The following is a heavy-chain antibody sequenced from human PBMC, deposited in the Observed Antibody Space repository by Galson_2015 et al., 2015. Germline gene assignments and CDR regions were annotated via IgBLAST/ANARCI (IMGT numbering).Heavy chain of an antibody. CDR3: ARDPLQASRIYSSGDY. CDR1: GFTFSSYW. CDR2: IKQDGSVK. J-gene: IGHJ4*02. Sequence: SLRLSCAASGFTFSSYWMSWVRQAPGRGLEWVANIKQDGSVKYYVDSVKGRFTISRDNAKDSLYLQMNSLRAEDTAVYYCARDPLQASRIYSSGDYWGQGTLATVSS. V-gene: IGHV3-7*04. D-gene: IGHD3-10*01.